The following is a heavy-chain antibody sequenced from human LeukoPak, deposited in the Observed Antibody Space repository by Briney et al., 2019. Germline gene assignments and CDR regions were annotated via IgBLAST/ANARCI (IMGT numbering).Heavy chain of an antibody. J-gene: IGHJ3*02. V-gene: IGHV3-33*06. CDR1: GFPFSSYG. CDR3: AKEELYCSGGSCYSKAFDI. CDR2: IWPEGTTK. Sequence: PGRSLRLSCTASGFPFSSYGMHWVRQAPGKGLVWLTVIWPEGTTKYYADSVKGRFTISRDNSKNTLYLQMNSLRAEDTAVYYCAKEELYCSGGSCYSKAFDIWGQGTMVTVSS. D-gene: IGHD2-15*01.